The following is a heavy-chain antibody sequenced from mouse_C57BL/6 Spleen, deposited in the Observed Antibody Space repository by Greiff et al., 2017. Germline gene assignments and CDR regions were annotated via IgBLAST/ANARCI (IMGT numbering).Heavy chain of an antibody. CDR1: GYIFPDYN. J-gene: IGHJ3*01. Sequence: EVQLQQSGPELVTSGASEKMFRKASGYIFPDYNTHWVKQSHGKSLEWIGYINPNNGGTSYNQKFKGKATLTVNKSSSTAYMELRSLTSEDSAVYYCARDLGDYTSFAYWGQGTLVTVSA. CDR2: INPNNGGT. V-gene: IGHV1-22*01. CDR3: ARDLGDYTSFAY. D-gene: IGHD2-4*01.